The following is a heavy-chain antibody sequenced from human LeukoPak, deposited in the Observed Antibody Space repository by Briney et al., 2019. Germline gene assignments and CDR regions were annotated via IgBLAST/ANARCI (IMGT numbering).Heavy chain of an antibody. D-gene: IGHD3-16*01. CDR3: ARGGFFDY. Sequence: GGSLRLSCAASGFTFSSYSTNWVRQAPGKGLEWVSSISSSGSYIYYADSVKGRFTISRDNAKNSLYLQMNSLRVEDTAVYYCARGGFFDYWGQGTLVTVSS. J-gene: IGHJ4*02. CDR2: ISSSGSYI. CDR1: GFTFSSYS. V-gene: IGHV3-21*01.